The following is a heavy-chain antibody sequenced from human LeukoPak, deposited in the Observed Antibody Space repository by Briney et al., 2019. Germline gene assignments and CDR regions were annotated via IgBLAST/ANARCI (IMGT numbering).Heavy chain of an antibody. D-gene: IGHD3-10*01. CDR1: GGSISSSSYY. V-gene: IGHV4-39*01. CDR3: ARQDRGVSAY. CDR2: IYYSGST. Sequence: SETLSLTCTVSGGSISSSSYYWGWIRQPPGKGLEWIGSIYYSGSTYYNPSLKSRVTISVDTSKNQFSLKLRSVTAADTAVYYCARQDRGVSAYWGQGTLVSVST. J-gene: IGHJ4*02.